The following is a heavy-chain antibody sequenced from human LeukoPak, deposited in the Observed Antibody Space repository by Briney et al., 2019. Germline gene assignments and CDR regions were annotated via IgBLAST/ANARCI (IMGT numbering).Heavy chain of an antibody. J-gene: IGHJ4*02. CDR1: GGPFSGYY. CDR3: ATSTVTTSLGY. CDR2: INHSGST. D-gene: IGHD4-17*01. Sequence: PSETLSLTCAVYGGPFSGYYWSWIRQPPGKGLEWIGEINHSGSTNYNPSLKSRVTISVDTSKNQFSLKLSSVTAADTAVYYCATSTVTTSLGYWGQGTLVTVSS. V-gene: IGHV4-34*01.